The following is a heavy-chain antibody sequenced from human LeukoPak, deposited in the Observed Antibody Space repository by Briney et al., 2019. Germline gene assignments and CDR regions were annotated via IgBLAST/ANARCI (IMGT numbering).Heavy chain of an antibody. CDR1: GFTYRSHA. CDR2: LIENGATT. Sequence: PGSSLRLSCAASGFTYRSHAMSWVRQAPGKGLEWVSGLIENGATTYYAYSVKGRFSISRDNSMNTVYLQMNNLRAEDTAVYYCVKDYRVGSSPAFGDFWGQGTLVTVSS. J-gene: IGHJ4*02. D-gene: IGHD1-26*01. V-gene: IGHV3-23*01. CDR3: VKDYRVGSSPAFGDF.